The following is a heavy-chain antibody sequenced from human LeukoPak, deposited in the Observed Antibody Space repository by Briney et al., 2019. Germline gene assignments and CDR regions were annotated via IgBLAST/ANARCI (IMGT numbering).Heavy chain of an antibody. CDR2: ISAFNGDT. CDR1: GYTFSNYG. Sequence: ASVEVSCKASGYTFSNYGISWVRQAPGQGLEWMEWISAFNGDTNYAQNLQGRVTLTTDTSTSTAYMDLGSLRSDDTAVYYCARARRGGDYDSYFDYWGQGTLVTVSS. CDR3: ARARRGGDYDSYFDY. D-gene: IGHD4-17*01. V-gene: IGHV1-18*01. J-gene: IGHJ4*02.